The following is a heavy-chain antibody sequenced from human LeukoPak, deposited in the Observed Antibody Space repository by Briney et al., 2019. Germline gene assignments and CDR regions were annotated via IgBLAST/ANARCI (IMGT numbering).Heavy chain of an antibody. CDR2: ISSSSDYI. Sequence: GGSLRLSCAASGFTFSTYIMNWVRQAPGKGLEWVSSISSSSDYIYYVDSVKGRFTISRNNAKNSLYLQMNSLRAEDTAVYYCARGNIKFDYWGQGTLATVSS. J-gene: IGHJ4*02. V-gene: IGHV3-21*01. CDR1: GFTFSTYI. CDR3: ARGNIKFDY.